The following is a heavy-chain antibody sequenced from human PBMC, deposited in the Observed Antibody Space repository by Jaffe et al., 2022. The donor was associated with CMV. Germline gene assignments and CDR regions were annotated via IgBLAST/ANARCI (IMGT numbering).Heavy chain of an antibody. D-gene: IGHD2-2*01. V-gene: IGHV5-10-1*03. J-gene: IGHJ6*03. CDR3: ARSGCSSTSCYEGYYYYYMDV. Sequence: EVQLVQSGAEVKKPGESLRISCKGSGYSFTSYWISWVRQMPGKGLEWMGRIDPSDSYTNYSPSFQGHVTISADKSISTAYLQWSSLKASDTAMYYCARSGCSSTSCYEGYYYYYMDVWGKGTTVTVSS. CDR1: GYSFTSYW. CDR2: IDPSDSYT.